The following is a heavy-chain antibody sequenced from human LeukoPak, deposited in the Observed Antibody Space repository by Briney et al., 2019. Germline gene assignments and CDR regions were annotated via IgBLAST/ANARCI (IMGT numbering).Heavy chain of an antibody. CDR2: ISAYNGNT. CDR3: ARVASRDYARYFDY. V-gene: IGHV1-18*01. J-gene: IGHJ4*02. CDR1: GYTFTSYG. D-gene: IGHD4-17*01. Sequence: ASVKVSCKASGYTFTSYGISWVRQAPGQGLEWMGWISAYNGNTNYAQKLQGRDTMTTDTSTSTAYMELRSLRSDDTAVYYCARVASRDYARYFDYWGQGTLVTVSS.